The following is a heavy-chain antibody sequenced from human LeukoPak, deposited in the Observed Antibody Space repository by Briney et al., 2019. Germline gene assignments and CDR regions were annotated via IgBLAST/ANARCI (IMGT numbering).Heavy chain of an antibody. J-gene: IGHJ4*02. CDR2: ISAYNGNT. Sequence: ASVKVSCKASGYTFTSYGISWVRQAPGQGLEWMGWISAYNGNTNYAQKLQGRVTMTADTSTSTAYMELRSLRSDDTAVYYCARQYCSGGSCFQANYWGQGTLVTVSS. V-gene: IGHV1-18*01. D-gene: IGHD2-15*01. CDR3: ARQYCSGGSCFQANY. CDR1: GYTFTSYG.